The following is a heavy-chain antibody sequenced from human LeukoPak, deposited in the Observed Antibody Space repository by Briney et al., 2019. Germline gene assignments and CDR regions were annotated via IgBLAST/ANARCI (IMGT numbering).Heavy chain of an antibody. CDR3: ARDQAYCGGDCYFDF. J-gene: IGHJ4*02. V-gene: IGHV4-38-2*02. CDR1: DYSISSAYY. CDR2: IYHSGST. Sequence: SETLSLTCAVSDYSISSAYYWGWIRQPPGKGLEWIGSIYHSGSTDYNPSLKSRVTISVDTSKNQFSLKLRSVTAADTAVYYRARDQAYCGGDCYFDFWGRGTLVTVSS. D-gene: IGHD2-21*02.